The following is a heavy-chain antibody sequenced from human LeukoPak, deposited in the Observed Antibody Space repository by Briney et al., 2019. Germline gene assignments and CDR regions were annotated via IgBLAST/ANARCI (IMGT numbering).Heavy chain of an antibody. Sequence: SETLSLTCTVSGGSISSSNYNWGWIRQPPGKGLEWIGTIYYSGTTYYNPSLKSRVTISVDTSKNQFSLKLSSVAAADTAVYYCARSGTMVVMRPMYYWGQGTLVTVSS. D-gene: IGHD4-23*01. V-gene: IGHV4-39*01. CDR1: GGSISSSNYN. J-gene: IGHJ4*02. CDR3: ARSGTMVVMRPMYY. CDR2: IYYSGTT.